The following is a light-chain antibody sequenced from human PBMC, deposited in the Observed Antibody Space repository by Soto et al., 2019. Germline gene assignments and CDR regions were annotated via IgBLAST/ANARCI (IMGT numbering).Light chain of an antibody. CDR3: QQSYSAPVT. CDR2: ATS. J-gene: IGKJ2*01. CDR1: QSIFSY. V-gene: IGKV1-39*01. Sequence: DIQMTQSPSSLSASIGDRVTITCRARQSIFSYLNWFQQKPGEAPKLLIQATSSLQSGVPSRFSGSGSGTDFTLTINSLQPEDFAVYYCQQSYSAPVTFGQGTKL.